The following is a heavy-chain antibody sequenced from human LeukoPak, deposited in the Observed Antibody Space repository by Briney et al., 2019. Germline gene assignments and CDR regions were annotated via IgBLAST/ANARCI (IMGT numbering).Heavy chain of an antibody. J-gene: IGHJ6*03. CDR3: ARGAARDYMDV. Sequence: GESLKISCKGSGYSFTNYWIGWVRQMPGKGLEWMGIIYPGDSDTRYSPSFQGQVTISADKSINTAYLQWSSLKASDTAMYCCARGAARDYMDVWGKGTTVTVSS. CDR2: IYPGDSDT. D-gene: IGHD6-6*01. CDR1: GYSFTNYW. V-gene: IGHV5-51*01.